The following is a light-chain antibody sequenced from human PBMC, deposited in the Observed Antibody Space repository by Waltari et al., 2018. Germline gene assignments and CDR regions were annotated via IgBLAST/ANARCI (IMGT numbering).Light chain of an antibody. CDR1: SRDVGAYDY. CDR2: EVR. CDR3: SSYGGSDSYV. J-gene: IGLJ1*01. Sequence: QSALTQPPSASGSPGQSVTISCTGTSRDVGAYDYVSWYQQYPGNAPRLLIYEVRKRPSGVPDRRSGSKAGNTASLTVSGLQAEDEADYYCSSYGGSDSYVFGSGTKVTV. V-gene: IGLV2-8*01.